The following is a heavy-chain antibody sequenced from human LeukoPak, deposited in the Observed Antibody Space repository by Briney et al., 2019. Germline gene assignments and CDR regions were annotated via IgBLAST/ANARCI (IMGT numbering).Heavy chain of an antibody. Sequence: ASVKVSCKASGYTFTGYYMHWVRQAPGQGLEWMGWINPNSGGTNYAQKFQGRVTMTRDTSISTAYMELSRLRSDDTAVYYRASGIAAAGTDYFDYWGQGTLVTVSS. J-gene: IGHJ4*02. CDR3: ASGIAAAGTDYFDY. V-gene: IGHV1-2*02. D-gene: IGHD6-13*01. CDR1: GYTFTGYY. CDR2: INPNSGGT.